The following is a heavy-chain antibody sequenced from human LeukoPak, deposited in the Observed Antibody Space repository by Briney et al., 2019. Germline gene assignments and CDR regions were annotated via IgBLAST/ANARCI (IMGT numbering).Heavy chain of an antibody. V-gene: IGHV3-11*01. Sequence: GGSLRLSCAASGFTFSDYYMSWIRQAPGKGLEWVSYISSSGSTIYYADSVKGRFTISRDNSKNTLYLQMNSLRAEDTAVYYCAKYYGDDPDYYYYMDVWGKGTTVTISS. CDR1: GFTFSDYY. CDR2: ISSSGSTI. D-gene: IGHD4-17*01. J-gene: IGHJ6*03. CDR3: AKYYGDDPDYYYYMDV.